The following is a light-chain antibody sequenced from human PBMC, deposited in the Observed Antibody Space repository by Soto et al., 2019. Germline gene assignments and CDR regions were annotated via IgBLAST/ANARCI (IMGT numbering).Light chain of an antibody. CDR2: KAS. V-gene: IGKV1-5*03. CDR1: QSISSW. Sequence: DIQLSKSPSFLSASVGDRATITCRASQSISSWLAWYQQKPGKAPKLLIYKASTLKSGVPSRFSGSGSGTEFTLTISSLQPDDFATYYCQHYNSYSEAFGQGTKVDIK. J-gene: IGKJ1*01. CDR3: QHYNSYSEA.